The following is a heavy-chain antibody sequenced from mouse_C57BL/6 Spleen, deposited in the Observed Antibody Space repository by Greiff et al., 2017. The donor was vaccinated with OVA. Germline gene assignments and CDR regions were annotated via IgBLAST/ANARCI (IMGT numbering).Heavy chain of an antibody. V-gene: IGHV1-26*01. CDR2: INPNNGGT. J-gene: IGHJ3*01. D-gene: IGHD2-4*01. CDR1: GYTFTDYY. Sequence: EVQLQQSGPELVKPGASVKISCKASGYTFTDYYMNWVKQSHGKSLEWIGDINPNNGGTSYNQKFKGKATLTVDKSSSTAYMELRSLTSEDSAVYYCARRDYLDLFAYWGQGTLVTVSA. CDR3: ARRDYLDLFAY.